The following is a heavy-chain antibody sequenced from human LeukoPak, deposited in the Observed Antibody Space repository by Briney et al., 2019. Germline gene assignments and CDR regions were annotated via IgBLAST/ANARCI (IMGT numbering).Heavy chain of an antibody. Sequence: PGGSLRLSCAASGYTFSDYYMSRIRQAPGKGLEWVSYISSSSSYTNYADSVKGRFTISRDNAKNSLYLQMNSLRAEDTAVYYCASGWSTYYFDYWGQGTLVTVSS. CDR1: GYTFSDYY. CDR3: ASGWSTYYFDY. CDR2: ISSSSSYT. V-gene: IGHV3-11*06. J-gene: IGHJ4*02. D-gene: IGHD6-19*01.